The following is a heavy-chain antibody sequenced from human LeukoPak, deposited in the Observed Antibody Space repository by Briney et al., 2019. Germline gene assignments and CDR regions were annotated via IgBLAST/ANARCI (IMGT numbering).Heavy chain of an antibody. CDR2: ISWNSGSI. J-gene: IGHJ4*02. CDR1: GFTFDDYA. CDR3: AKMLEKWLQPLAPFDY. Sequence: GGSLRLSCAASGFTFDDYAMHWVRQAPGKGVEWVSGISWNSGSIGYADSVKGRFTISRDNAKNSLYLQMNSLRAEDTALYYCAKMLEKWLQPLAPFDYWGQGTLATVSS. D-gene: IGHD5-24*01. V-gene: IGHV3-9*01.